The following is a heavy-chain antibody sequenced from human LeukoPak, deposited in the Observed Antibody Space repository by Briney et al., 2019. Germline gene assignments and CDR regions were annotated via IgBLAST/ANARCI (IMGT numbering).Heavy chain of an antibody. CDR1: GFTFSSYW. CDR3: KSGGAAPGSFDD. Sequence: PGGSLRLSCAASGFTFSSYWMSWLRQAPGKGLEWVAKIKYDGNEEYYVDSVKGRFTISRDNAKNSLYLQLNSLRVEDTAVYYCKSGGAAPGSFDDWGEGTLVTVSP. J-gene: IGHJ4*02. D-gene: IGHD1-1*01. CDR2: IKYDGNEE. V-gene: IGHV3-7*01.